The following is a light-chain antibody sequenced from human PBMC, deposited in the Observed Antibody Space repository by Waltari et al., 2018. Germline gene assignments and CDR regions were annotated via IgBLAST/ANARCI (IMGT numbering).Light chain of an antibody. Sequence: EIVMTQSPGTLSVSPGEKATLSCRASQSVSSNFAWYQQKPGQSPRLLIYGASTRATGIPARFSGSGSGTDFTRTISSLQSEDFAVYYCQHSDTFGQGTKLEIK. J-gene: IGKJ2*01. CDR3: QHSDT. CDR2: GAS. CDR1: QSVSSN. V-gene: IGKV3-15*01.